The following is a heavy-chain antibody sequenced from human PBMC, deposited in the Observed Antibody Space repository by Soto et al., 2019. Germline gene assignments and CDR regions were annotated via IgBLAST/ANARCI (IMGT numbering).Heavy chain of an antibody. D-gene: IGHD3-22*01. J-gene: IGHJ5*02. CDR2: IYYSGST. V-gene: IGHV4-59*01. CDR3: ARGGYYTNWFDP. CDR1: GGSISSYY. Sequence: ASETLSLTCTVSGGSISSYYWSWIRQPPGKGLEWIGYIYYSGSTNYNPSLKSRVTISVDTSKNQFSLKLSSVTAADTAVYYCARGGYYTNWFDPWGQGTLVTVSS.